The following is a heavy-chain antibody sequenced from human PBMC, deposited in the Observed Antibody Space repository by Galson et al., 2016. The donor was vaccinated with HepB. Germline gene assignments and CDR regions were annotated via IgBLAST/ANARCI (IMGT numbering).Heavy chain of an antibody. CDR3: ARDQLVRFLESLPRSYFAD. Sequence: SLRLSCAASGFTFSSYAMSWVRQAPGKGLEWVSAISGSGGSTYYADSVKGRFTTSRDNAKNSLYLQMSSLRVEDTALYYCARDQLVRFLESLPRSYFADWGQGTLVTVSS. CDR1: GFTFSSYA. D-gene: IGHD3-3*01. V-gene: IGHV3-23*01. CDR2: ISGSGGST. J-gene: IGHJ4*02.